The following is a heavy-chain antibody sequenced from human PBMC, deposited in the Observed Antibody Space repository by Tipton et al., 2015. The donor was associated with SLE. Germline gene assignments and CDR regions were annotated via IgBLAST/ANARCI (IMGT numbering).Heavy chain of an antibody. CDR2: IYYSGST. J-gene: IGHJ4*02. CDR1: GGSISSSSYY. CDR3: ASSFPSPLNSYGQGAFDY. D-gene: IGHD5-18*01. V-gene: IGHV4-39*06. Sequence: LRLSCTVSGGSISSSSYYWGWIRQPPGKGLEWIGNIYYSGSTYYNPSLKSRVTISVDTSKNQFPLKLRSVTAADTAVYYCASSFPSPLNSYGQGAFDYWGQGTLVTVSS.